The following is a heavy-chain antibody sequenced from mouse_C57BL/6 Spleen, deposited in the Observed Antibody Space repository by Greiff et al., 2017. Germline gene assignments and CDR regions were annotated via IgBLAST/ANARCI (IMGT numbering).Heavy chain of an antibody. CDR1: GYTFTSYW. J-gene: IGHJ3*01. CDR2: IYPSDSET. D-gene: IGHD1-1*02. V-gene: IGHV1-61*01. Sequence: VQLQQSGAELVRPGSSVKLSCKASGYTFTSYWMDWVKQRPGQGLEWIGNIYPSDSETHYNQKFKDKATLTVDKSSSTAYMQLSSLTSEDSAVYYCARALMGGFAYWGQGTLVTVSA. CDR3: ARALMGGFAY.